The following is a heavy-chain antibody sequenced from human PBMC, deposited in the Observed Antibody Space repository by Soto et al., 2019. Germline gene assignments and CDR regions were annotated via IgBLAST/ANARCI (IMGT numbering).Heavy chain of an antibody. Sequence: GESLKISCKDSGYSFPSYWIAWVRQMPGKGMEWMGIIYPTDSDTRYSPSFQGQVTISADKSISTAYLQWSSLKASDTAMYYCARGVEEPSLDYWGQGTLVTVSS. CDR2: IYPTDSDT. CDR1: GYSFPSYW. D-gene: IGHD3-10*01. V-gene: IGHV5-51*01. CDR3: ARGVEEPSLDY. J-gene: IGHJ4*02.